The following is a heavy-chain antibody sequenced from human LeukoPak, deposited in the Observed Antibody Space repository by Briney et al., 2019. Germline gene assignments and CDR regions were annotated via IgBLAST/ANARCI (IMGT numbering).Heavy chain of an antibody. CDR2: IYYSGST. CDR1: GGSISCSSYY. D-gene: IGHD3-22*01. V-gene: IGHV4-39*01. CDR3: ARHVNRGIVVVIREPPYYMDV. J-gene: IGHJ6*03. Sequence: SETLSLTCTVSGGSISCSSYYWGWLRQPPGKGLEWIGSIYYSGSTYYNPSLKSRVTISVDTSKNQFSLKLSSVTAADTAVYYCARHVNRGIVVVIREPPYYMDVWGKGTTVTVSS.